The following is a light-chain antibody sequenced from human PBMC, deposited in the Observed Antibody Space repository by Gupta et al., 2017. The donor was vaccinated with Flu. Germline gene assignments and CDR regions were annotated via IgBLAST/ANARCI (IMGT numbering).Light chain of an antibody. J-gene: IGKJ2*03. Sequence: DIVMTQSPDSLAVSLGESATINCQSSQSVLYSANNKNYLAWYQQKPGQTPKLLIYCASTRESGVPDRFSGSGSGTDFTLTISRLQAEDVAVYYCQQYCSTPYRFGQGTKLEIK. CDR3: QQYCSTPYR. CDR2: CAS. CDR1: QSVLYSANNKNY. V-gene: IGKV4-1*01.